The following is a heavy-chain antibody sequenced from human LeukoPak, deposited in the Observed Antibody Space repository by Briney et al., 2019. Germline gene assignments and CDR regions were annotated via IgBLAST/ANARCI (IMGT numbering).Heavy chain of an antibody. CDR1: GYSISSGYY. J-gene: IGHJ4*02. Sequence: SETLSLTCTVSGYSISSGYYWGWIRQPPGKGLEWIGSIYHSGSTYYNPSLRSRVTISVDTSKNQFSLKLSSATAADTAVYYCARIGIAVAGTPEYWGQGTLVTVSS. CDR2: IYHSGST. CDR3: ARIGIAVAGTPEY. V-gene: IGHV4-38-2*02. D-gene: IGHD6-19*01.